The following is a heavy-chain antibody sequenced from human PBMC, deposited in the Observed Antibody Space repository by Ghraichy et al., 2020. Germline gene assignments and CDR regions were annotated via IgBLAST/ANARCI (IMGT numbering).Heavy chain of an antibody. CDR3: ATGPISYGSGGFY. D-gene: IGHD5-18*01. CDR1: GGSISSYY. V-gene: IGHV4-59*01. Sequence: SQTLSLTCTVSGGSISSYYWSWIRQPPGKGLEWIGYIYYSGSTNYNPSLKSRVTISVDTSKNQFSLKLSSVTAADTAVYYCATGPISYGSGGFYWGQGTLVTVSS. CDR2: IYYSGST. J-gene: IGHJ4*02.